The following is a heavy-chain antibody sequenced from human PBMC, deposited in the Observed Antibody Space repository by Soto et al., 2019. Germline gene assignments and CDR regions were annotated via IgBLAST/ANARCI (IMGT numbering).Heavy chain of an antibody. Sequence: QVQLQESGPGLVKPSQTLSLTCTVSGDSITNSDYYWNWIRQSPGKGLEWIASIDYSGNTYYNPSLKSRVVISADTSKNLFSLKLRSVTAADTALYFCARDGPYYYGLTSGAKGPRSPSP. V-gene: IGHV4-30-4*01. J-gene: IGHJ6*02. CDR3: ARDGPYYYGLTS. CDR2: IDYSGNT. CDR1: GDSITNSDYY.